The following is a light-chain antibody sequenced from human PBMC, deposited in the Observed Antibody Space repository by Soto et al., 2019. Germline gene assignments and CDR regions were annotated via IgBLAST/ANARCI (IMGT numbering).Light chain of an antibody. CDR1: LSVSVY. V-gene: IGKV3-11*01. CDR3: QQYNNWPRIT. Sequence: VVLTQSPATLSLSPGERATLSCRASLSVSVYLDWYQQKPGQAPRLVIYDAFNRATGIPARFSGSGSGTDFTLTISSLEPEDFAVYYCQQYNNWPRITFGQGTRLEIK. J-gene: IGKJ5*01. CDR2: DAF.